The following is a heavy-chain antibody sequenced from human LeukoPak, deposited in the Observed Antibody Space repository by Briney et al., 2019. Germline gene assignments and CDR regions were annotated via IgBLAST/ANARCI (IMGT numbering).Heavy chain of an antibody. J-gene: IGHJ4*02. D-gene: IGHD3-22*01. V-gene: IGHV4-31*03. CDR2: IYYSGST. CDR3: ARARRGYYYDSSGYLVYFDY. CDR1: GGYISSGGYY. Sequence: SQTLSLTCTVSGGYISSGGYYWSWIRQHPGKGLEWIGYIYYSGSTYYNPSLKSRVTISVDTSKNQFSLKLSSVTAADTAVYYCARARRGYYYDSSGYLVYFDYWGQGTLVTVSS.